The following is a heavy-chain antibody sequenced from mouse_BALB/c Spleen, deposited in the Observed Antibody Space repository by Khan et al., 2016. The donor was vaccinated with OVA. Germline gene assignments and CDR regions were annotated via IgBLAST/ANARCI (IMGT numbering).Heavy chain of an antibody. CDR1: GYTFTDYS. J-gene: IGHJ2*01. CDR3: ARDRYDYFDY. Sequence: IQLVQSGPELKKPGETVKISCKASGYTFTDYSMHWVKQAPGKGLKWMGWINTETGEPTYADDFKGRFAFSLETSASTAYLQINNLKNEDTATDFCARDRYDYFDYWGQGTTLTVSS. D-gene: IGHD2-14*01. CDR2: INTETGEP. V-gene: IGHV9-2-1*01.